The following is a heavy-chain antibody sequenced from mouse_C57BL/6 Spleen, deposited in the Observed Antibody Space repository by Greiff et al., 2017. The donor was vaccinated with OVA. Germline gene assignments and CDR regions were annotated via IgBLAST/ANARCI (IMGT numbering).Heavy chain of an antibody. J-gene: IGHJ1*03. Sequence: QVTLKVSGPGILQPSQTLSLTCSFSGFSLSTFGMGVGWIRQPSGKGLEWLVHIWWDDDKYYNPALKSRLTISKDTSKNQVFLKIANVDTADTATYYCARTTLITTVPYWYFDVWGTGTTVTVSS. CDR3: ARTTLITTVPYWYFDV. V-gene: IGHV8-8*01. D-gene: IGHD1-1*01. CDR2: IWWDDDK. CDR1: GFSLSTFGMG.